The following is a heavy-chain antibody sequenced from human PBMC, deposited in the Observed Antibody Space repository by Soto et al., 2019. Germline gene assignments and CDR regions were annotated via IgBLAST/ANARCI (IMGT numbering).Heavy chain of an antibody. Sequence: NPSETLSLTCTVSGGSISSGDYYWSWIRQPPGKGLEWIGYIYYSGSTYYNPSLKSRVTISVDTSKNQFSLKLSSVTAADTAVYYCARDYVLRYFDWFSALYGMDVWGQGTTVTVSS. D-gene: IGHD3-9*01. CDR3: ARDYVLRYFDWFSALYGMDV. V-gene: IGHV4-30-4*01. CDR2: IYYSGST. CDR1: GGSISSGDYY. J-gene: IGHJ6*02.